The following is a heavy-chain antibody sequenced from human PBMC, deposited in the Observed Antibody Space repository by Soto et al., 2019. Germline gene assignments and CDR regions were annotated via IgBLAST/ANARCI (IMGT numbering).Heavy chain of an antibody. CDR1: GFTFSSYG. V-gene: IGHV3-30*18. Sequence: QVQLVESGGGVVQPGRSLRLSCAASGFTFSSYGMHWVRQAPGKGLEWVAVISYDGSNKYYADSVKGRFTISRDNSKNTLYLQMNGLRAEDTAVYYCAKGYYYYYMDVWGKGTTVTVSS. CDR2: ISYDGSNK. CDR3: AKGYYYYYMDV. J-gene: IGHJ6*03.